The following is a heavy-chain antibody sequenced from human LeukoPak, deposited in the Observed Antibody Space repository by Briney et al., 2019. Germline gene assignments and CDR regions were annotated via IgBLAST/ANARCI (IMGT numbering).Heavy chain of an antibody. CDR1: GFTVSSNY. D-gene: IGHD3-16*01. V-gene: IGHV3-66*01. J-gene: IGHJ3*02. CDR2: IYSGGST. CDR3: ARDTAITFGGDTPPDAFDI. Sequence: PGGSLRLSCAASGFTVSSNYMSWVRQAPGKGLEWVSVIYSGGSTYYADSVKGRFTISRGNSKDTLYLQMNSLRAEDTAVYYCARDTAITFGGDTPPDAFDIWGQGTMVTVSS.